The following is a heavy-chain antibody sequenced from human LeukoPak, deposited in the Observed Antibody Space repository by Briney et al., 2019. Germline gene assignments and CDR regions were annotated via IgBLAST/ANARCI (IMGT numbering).Heavy chain of an antibody. Sequence: PSETLSLTWTVSGXSVSSYYWNWIRQPPGKGLEWIGYIFYSGSTNYNPSLKSRVTISVDTSKNQFSLKLSSVTAADTAVYYCARGRPIDYWGQGTLVTVSS. J-gene: IGHJ4*02. CDR1: GXSVSSYY. CDR3: ARGRPIDY. CDR2: IFYSGST. V-gene: IGHV4-59*02.